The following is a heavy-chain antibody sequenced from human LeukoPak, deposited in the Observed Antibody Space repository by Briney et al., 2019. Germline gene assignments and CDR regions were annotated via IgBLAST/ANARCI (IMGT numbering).Heavy chain of an antibody. CDR1: GFTFTDYA. J-gene: IGHJ4*02. D-gene: IGHD5-24*01. CDR3: AKDQMATIHY. Sequence: GGSLRLSCAASGFTFTDYAMSWVRQAPEKGLEWISTISDNGGETYYADSVKGRFAISRDNSKNTLFLQMNSLRAEDTAVYYCAKDQMATIHYWGQGTLVTVSS. CDR2: ISDNGGET. V-gene: IGHV3-23*01.